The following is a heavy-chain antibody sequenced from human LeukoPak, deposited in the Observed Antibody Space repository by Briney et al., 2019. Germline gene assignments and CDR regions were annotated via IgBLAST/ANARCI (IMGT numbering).Heavy chain of an antibody. CDR1: GVSMSSYY. CDR2: IYYSGST. Sequence: SETLSLTCTVSGVSMSSYYWSWIRQPPGKGLEWIGYIYYSGSTKYNPSLKSRVTVSVDTSKNQFSLKLSSVTAADTAVYYCARGARAGYNLEPFDYWGQGTLVTVSS. D-gene: IGHD5-24*01. CDR3: ARGARAGYNLEPFDY. V-gene: IGHV4-59*08. J-gene: IGHJ4*02.